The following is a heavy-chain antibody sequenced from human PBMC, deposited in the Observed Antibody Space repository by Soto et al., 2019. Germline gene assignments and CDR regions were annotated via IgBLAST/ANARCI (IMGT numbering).Heavy chain of an antibody. CDR1: SYTFTSYY. D-gene: IGHD3-3*01. J-gene: IGHJ4*02. CDR2: INAGSVNT. CDR3: ARDVVMTISGVKNQS. Sequence: ASVXVSFKSSSYTFTSYYMHGCLRAPGQGLECMGWINAGSVNTRYSQKFQGRININTDTTASTAHMELSSIRYADTAVYYRARDVVMTISGVKNQSWGKGTLVT. V-gene: IGHV1-3*01.